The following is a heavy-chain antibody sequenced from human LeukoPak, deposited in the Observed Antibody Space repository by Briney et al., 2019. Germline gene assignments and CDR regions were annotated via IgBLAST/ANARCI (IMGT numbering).Heavy chain of an antibody. CDR3: ARDAYDSSGYYTLFYFDY. V-gene: IGHV3-48*03. J-gene: IGHJ4*02. Sequence: LAGGSLRLSCAASGFTFSSYEMNWVRQAPGKGLEWVSYISSSGSTIYYADSVKGRFTISRDNAKNSLYLQMNSLRAEDTAVYYCARDAYDSSGYYTLFYFDYWGQGTLVTVSS. CDR2: ISSSGSTI. CDR1: GFTFSSYE. D-gene: IGHD3-22*01.